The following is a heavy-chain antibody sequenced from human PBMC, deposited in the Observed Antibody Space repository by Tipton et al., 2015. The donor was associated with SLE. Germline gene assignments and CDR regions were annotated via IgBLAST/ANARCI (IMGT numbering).Heavy chain of an antibody. CDR1: GGSISSSSYY. CDR2: IYTSGST. V-gene: IGHV4-61*09. D-gene: IGHD2-8*01. J-gene: IGHJ2*01. Sequence: TLSLTCTVSGGSISSSSYYWSWIRQPAGKGLEWIGYIYTSGSTNYNPSLKSRVTISVDTSKNQFSLRLSSVTAADTAVYYCARCTPHWYFDLWGRGTLVTVSS. CDR3: ARCTPHWYFDL.